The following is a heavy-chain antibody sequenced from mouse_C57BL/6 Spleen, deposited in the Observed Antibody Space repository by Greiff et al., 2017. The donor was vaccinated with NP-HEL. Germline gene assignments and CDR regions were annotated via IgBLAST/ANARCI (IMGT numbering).Heavy chain of an antibody. Sequence: EVQLQQSGPGLVKPSQSLSLTCSVTGYSITSGYYWNWIRQFPGNKLEWIGYISYDGSNNYNPSLKNRISITRDTSKNQFFLKLNSVTTEDTATYYCSRWGYYGSSPYYAMDYWGQGTSVTVSS. J-gene: IGHJ4*01. D-gene: IGHD1-1*01. CDR2: ISYDGSN. CDR3: SRWGYYGSSPYYAMDY. CDR1: GYSITSGYY. V-gene: IGHV3-6*01.